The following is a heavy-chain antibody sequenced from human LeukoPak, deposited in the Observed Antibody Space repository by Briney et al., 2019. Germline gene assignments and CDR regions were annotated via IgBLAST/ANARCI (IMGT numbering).Heavy chain of an antibody. CDR2: ISSSSSYI. D-gene: IGHD6-6*01. CDR3: ARDKSSSPDYAFDI. V-gene: IGHV3-21*01. Sequence: GGSLRLSCAASGFAFSSYSMNWVRQAPGKGLEWVSSISSSSSYIYYADSVKGRFTISRDNAKNSLYLQMNSLRAEDTAVYYCARDKSSSPDYAFDIWGQGTMVTVSS. J-gene: IGHJ3*02. CDR1: GFAFSSYS.